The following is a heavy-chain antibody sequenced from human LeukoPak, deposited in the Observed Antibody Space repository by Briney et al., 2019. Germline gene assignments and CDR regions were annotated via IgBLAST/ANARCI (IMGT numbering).Heavy chain of an antibody. CDR2: IYYSGST. D-gene: IGHD2-2*01. J-gene: IGHJ3*02. CDR3: ARDRACSSTSCYDAFDI. CDR1: GGSISSGGYY. Sequence: SETLSLTCTVSGGSISSGGYYWSWIRQHPGKGLEWIGYIYYSGSTYYNPSLKSRVTISVDTSKNQFSLKLSSVTAADTAVYYCARDRACSSTSCYDAFDIWGQGTMVTVSS. V-gene: IGHV4-31*03.